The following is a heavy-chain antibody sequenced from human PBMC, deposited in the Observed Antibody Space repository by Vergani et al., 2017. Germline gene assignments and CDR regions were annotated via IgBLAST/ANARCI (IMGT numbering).Heavy chain of an antibody. CDR3: ASSACGGDCYTANDAFDI. D-gene: IGHD2-21*02. Sequence: QVQLQESGPGLVKPSETLSLTCTVSGGSISSYYWSWIRQPAGKGLEWIGRIYTSGSTNYNPSLKSRVTMSVDTSKNQFSLKLSSGTAADTAVYYCASSACGGDCYTANDAFDIWGQGTMVTVSS. CDR1: GGSISSYY. CDR2: IYTSGST. J-gene: IGHJ3*02. V-gene: IGHV4-4*07.